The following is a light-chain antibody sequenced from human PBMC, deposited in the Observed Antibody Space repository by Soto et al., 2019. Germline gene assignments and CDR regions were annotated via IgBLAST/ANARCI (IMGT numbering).Light chain of an antibody. CDR1: SSDVGGYNY. J-gene: IGLJ1*01. V-gene: IGLV2-8*01. CDR3: SSYAGSSNV. Sequence: QSVLTQPPSASGSPGQSVAISCTGTSSDVGGYNYVSWYQQHPGKAPKLMXYXXNKRPSGVPDRFSGSKSGNTASLTVSGLQAEDEADYYCSSYAGSSNVFGTGTKVTVL. CDR2: XXN.